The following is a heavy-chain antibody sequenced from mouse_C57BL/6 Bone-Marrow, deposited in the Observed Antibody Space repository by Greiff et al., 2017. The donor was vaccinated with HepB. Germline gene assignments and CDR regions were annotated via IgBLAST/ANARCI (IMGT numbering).Heavy chain of an antibody. D-gene: IGHD2-5*01. CDR2: ISSGSSTI. Sequence: EVKLVESGGGLVKPGGSLKLSCAASGFTFSDYGMHWVRQAPEKGLEWVAYISSGSSTIYYADTVKGRFTISRDNAKNTLFLQMTSLRSEDTAMYYCARLPPSNYYWDFDVWGTGTTVTVSS. V-gene: IGHV5-17*01. CDR3: ARLPPSNYYWDFDV. CDR1: GFTFSDYG. J-gene: IGHJ1*03.